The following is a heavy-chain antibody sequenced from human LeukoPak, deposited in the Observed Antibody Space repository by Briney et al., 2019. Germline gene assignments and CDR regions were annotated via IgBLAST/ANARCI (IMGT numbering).Heavy chain of an antibody. CDR2: IRYDGSNK. D-gene: IGHD1-14*01. Sequence: GGSLRLSCAASGFTFSSHGMHWVRQAPGKGLEWVAFIRYDGSNKYYADSVKGRFTISRDNSKDTLYLQMNSLRAEDTAVYYCAKDPTTYYYYYMDVWGKGTTVTVSS. CDR1: GFTFSSHG. CDR3: AKDPTTYYYYYMDV. V-gene: IGHV3-30*02. J-gene: IGHJ6*03.